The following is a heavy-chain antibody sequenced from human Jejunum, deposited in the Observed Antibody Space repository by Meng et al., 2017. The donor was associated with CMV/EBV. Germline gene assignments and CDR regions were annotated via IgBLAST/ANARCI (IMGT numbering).Heavy chain of an antibody. V-gene: IGHV3-73*01. J-gene: IGHJ5*02. CDR2: IRNKTCSSAT. CDR1: LNDYP. CDR3: TRHSIVVVPAAGFDP. D-gene: IGHD2-2*01. Sequence: LNDYPIPWVRQAPVKGLACVGRIRNKTCSSATAYAASVRGRFIITRDDSKNTAYLQMNSLKTEDTAVYYCTRHSIVVVPAAGFDPWGQGTLVTVSS.